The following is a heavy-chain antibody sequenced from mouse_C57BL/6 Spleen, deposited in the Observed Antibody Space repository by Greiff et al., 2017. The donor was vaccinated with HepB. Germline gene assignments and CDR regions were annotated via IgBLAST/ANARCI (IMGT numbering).Heavy chain of an antibody. V-gene: IGHV2-6-1*01. CDR3: ARHAYGNYDAMDY. J-gene: IGHJ4*01. CDR2: IWSDGST. Sequence: VKVEESGPGLVAPSQSLSITCTVSGFSLTSYGVHWVRQPPGKGLEWLVVIWSDGSTTYNSALKSRLSISKDNSKSQVFLKMNSLQTDDTAMYYCARHAYGNYDAMDYWGQGTSVTVSS. CDR1: GFSLTSYG. D-gene: IGHD2-10*02.